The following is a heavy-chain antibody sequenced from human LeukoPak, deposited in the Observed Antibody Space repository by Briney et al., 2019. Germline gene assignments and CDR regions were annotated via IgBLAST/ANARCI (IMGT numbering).Heavy chain of an antibody. V-gene: IGHV3-66*01. CDR3: ARAYSGSYAFIDY. J-gene: IGHJ4*02. CDR1: GFTVSSNY. CDR2: IYSGGST. Sequence: PGGSLRLSCAASGFTVSSNYMSWVRQAPGKGPEWVSVIYSGGSTYYADSVKGRFTISRDNSKNTLYLQMNSLRAEDTAVYYCARAYSGSYAFIDYWGQGTLVTVSS. D-gene: IGHD1-26*01.